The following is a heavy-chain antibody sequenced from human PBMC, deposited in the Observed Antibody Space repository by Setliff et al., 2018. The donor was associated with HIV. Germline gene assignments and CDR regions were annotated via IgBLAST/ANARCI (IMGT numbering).Heavy chain of an antibody. V-gene: IGHV1-46*01. CDR2: INPSGGST. J-gene: IGHJ6*03. Sequence: ASVKVSCKASGYTFTSYYMHWVRQAPGQGLEWMGIINPSGGSTSYAQKFQGRVTMTRDTSTSTVYMELSSLRSEDTAVYYCARVSSTSCYGGPCRRTPRDYYYYYYMDVWGKGTKVTVSS. CDR1: GYTFTSYY. CDR3: ARVSSTSCYGGPCRRTPRDYYYYYYMDV. D-gene: IGHD2-2*01.